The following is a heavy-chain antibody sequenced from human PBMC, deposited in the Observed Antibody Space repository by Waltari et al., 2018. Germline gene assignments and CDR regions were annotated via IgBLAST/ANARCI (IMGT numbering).Heavy chain of an antibody. CDR2: IYTSGST. Sequence: QLQLQESGPGLVKPSETLSLTCTVSGGSISSSYWSWIRQPAGKGLEWIGRIYTSGSTNYNPSLKSRVTMSVDTSKNQFSLKLSSVTAADTAVYYCARSGIAAAGTQDAFDIWGQGTMVTVSS. D-gene: IGHD6-13*01. V-gene: IGHV4-4*07. CDR3: ARSGIAAAGTQDAFDI. J-gene: IGHJ3*02. CDR1: GGSISSSY.